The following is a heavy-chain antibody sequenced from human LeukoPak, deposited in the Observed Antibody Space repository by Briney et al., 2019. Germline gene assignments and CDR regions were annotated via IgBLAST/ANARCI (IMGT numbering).Heavy chain of an antibody. J-gene: IGHJ5*02. V-gene: IGHV4-34*01. D-gene: IGHD6-13*01. Sequence: PSETLSLTCAVYGGSFSGYYWSWIRQPPGKGLEWIGEINHSGSTNYDPSLKSRVTISVDTSKNQFSLKLSSVTAADTAVYYCARDRGKQQLVPGGWFDPWGQGTLVTVSS. CDR1: GGSFSGYY. CDR2: INHSGST. CDR3: ARDRGKQQLVPGGWFDP.